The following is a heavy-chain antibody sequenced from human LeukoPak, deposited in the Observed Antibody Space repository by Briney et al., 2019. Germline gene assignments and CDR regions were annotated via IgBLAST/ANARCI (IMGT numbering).Heavy chain of an antibody. CDR3: ARGLRAVAGGRGLNWFDP. D-gene: IGHD6-19*01. V-gene: IGHV4-38-2*02. CDR2: IYHSGST. Sequence: SETLSLTCTVSGYSISSGYYWGWIRQPPGKGLEWIESIYHSGSTYYNPSLKSRVTISVDTSKNQFSLKLSSVTAADTAVYYCARGLRAVAGGRGLNWFDPWGQGTLVTVSS. J-gene: IGHJ5*02. CDR1: GYSISSGYY.